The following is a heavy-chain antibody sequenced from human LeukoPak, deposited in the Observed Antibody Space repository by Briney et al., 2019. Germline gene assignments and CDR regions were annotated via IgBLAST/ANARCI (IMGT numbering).Heavy chain of an antibody. J-gene: IGHJ1*01. V-gene: IGHV4-30-2*01. CDR2: IYHSGST. Sequence: PSQTLSLTCTVSGGSISSGGYYWSWIRQPPGKGLEWIGYIYHSGSTYYNPSLKSRVTISVDRSKNQFSLKLSSVTAADTAVYYCAFGVVPEYFQHWGQGTLVTVSS. CDR3: AFGVVPEYFQH. CDR1: GGSISSGGYY. D-gene: IGHD3-3*01.